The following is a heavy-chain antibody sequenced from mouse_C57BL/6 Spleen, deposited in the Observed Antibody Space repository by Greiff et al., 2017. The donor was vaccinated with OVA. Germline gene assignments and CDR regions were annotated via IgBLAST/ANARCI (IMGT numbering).Heavy chain of an antibody. V-gene: IGHV1-76*01. D-gene: IGHD1-1*01. CDR3: ARSGYYGSSGYFDV. J-gene: IGHJ1*03. CDR2: IYPGSGNT. CDR1: GYTFTDYY. Sequence: QVQLKQSGAELVRPGASVKLSCKASGYTFTDYYINWVKQRPGQGLEWIARIYPGSGNTYYNEKFKGKATLTAEKSSSTAYMQLSSLTSEDSAVYFCARSGYYGSSGYFDVWGTGTTVTVSS.